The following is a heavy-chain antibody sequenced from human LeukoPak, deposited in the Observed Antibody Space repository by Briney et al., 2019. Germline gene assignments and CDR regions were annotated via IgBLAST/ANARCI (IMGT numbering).Heavy chain of an antibody. J-gene: IGHJ4*02. CDR2: IWYDGSKK. Sequence: PGGSLRLSCAASGFTFSSYSMNWVRQAPGKGLEWVALIWYDGSKKYYADSVKGRFTISRDNSKNTLYLQMNSLRAEDTAVYYCAKSPLPWAAHLDYWGQGTLVTVSS. CDR1: GFTFSSYS. CDR3: AKSPLPWAAHLDY. V-gene: IGHV3-33*06. D-gene: IGHD2-15*01.